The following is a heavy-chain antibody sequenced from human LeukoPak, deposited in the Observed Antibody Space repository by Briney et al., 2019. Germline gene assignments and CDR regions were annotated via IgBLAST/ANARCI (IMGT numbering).Heavy chain of an antibody. Sequence: PGGSLRLSCVASGFTFSSYRMHWVRQAPGQGLVWVSRITDDGSSPGYADSVKGRFTISRDNARNTLYLQMTNLRVEDTAVYYCTGNNWGIDYWGQGALVTVSS. D-gene: IGHD7-27*01. CDR2: ITDDGSSP. J-gene: IGHJ4*02. V-gene: IGHV3-74*01. CDR3: TGNNWGIDY. CDR1: GFTFSSYR.